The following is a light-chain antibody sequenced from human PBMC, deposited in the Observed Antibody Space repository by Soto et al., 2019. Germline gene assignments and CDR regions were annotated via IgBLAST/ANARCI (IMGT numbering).Light chain of an antibody. V-gene: IGLV2-23*01. J-gene: IGLJ2*01. CDR3: CSHAGSSTPV. Sequence: QSALTQPASVSGSPGQSITISCTGTSSDVGSYNLVSWYQQHPGKAPKLMIYEGSKRPSGVSNRFSGSKSGNTASLTISGLQAEDEADYYCCSHAGSSTPVFGGGTKVTVL. CDR1: SSDVGSYNL. CDR2: EGS.